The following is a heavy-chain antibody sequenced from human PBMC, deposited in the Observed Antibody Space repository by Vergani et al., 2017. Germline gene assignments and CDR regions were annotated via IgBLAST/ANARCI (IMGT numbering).Heavy chain of an antibody. D-gene: IGHD3-10*01. CDR2: IHHSGDT. Sequence: QVQLQESGPGLVKPSETLTLICDVSDSSIMTNPYWGWFRQSPGKGLEWIGCIHHSGDTHYNSSLKSRVSISIVSRSKFSLSLTSVTAADTAIYYCARHRGSGGFFPSSYFYGMDVWGHGTTVTVSS. CDR3: ARHRGSGGFFPSSYFYGMDV. CDR1: DSSIMTNPY. V-gene: IGHV4-38-2*01. J-gene: IGHJ6*02.